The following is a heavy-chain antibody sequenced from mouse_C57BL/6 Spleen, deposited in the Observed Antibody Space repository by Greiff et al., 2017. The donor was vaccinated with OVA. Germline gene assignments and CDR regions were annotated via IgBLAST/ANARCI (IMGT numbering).Heavy chain of an antibody. Sequence: EVQLVESGPSLVRPSQTLSLTCTVTGFSINSDCYWIWIRQFPGNKLEYIGYTFYSGITYYNPSLESRTYITRDTSKNQFSLKLSSVTTEDTATYYGARSGSSYGYAMDYWGQGTSVTVSS. CDR2: TFYSGIT. CDR3: ARSGSSYGYAMDY. J-gene: IGHJ4*01. V-gene: IGHV3-3*01. CDR1: GFSINSDCY. D-gene: IGHD1-1*01.